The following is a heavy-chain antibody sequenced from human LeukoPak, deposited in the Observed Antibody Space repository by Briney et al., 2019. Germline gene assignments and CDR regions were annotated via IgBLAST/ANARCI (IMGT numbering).Heavy chain of an antibody. V-gene: IGHV4-59*01. CDR2: FSYSGST. J-gene: IGHJ4*02. D-gene: IGHD1-26*01. Sequence: SETLSLTCSVSGVSISDYHWIWIRQPPAKGLEWVGYFSYSGSTRYNPSLKSRVTISVDTSKTPFSLRLISVAAADTAVYYCARMYSGTSYYFDFWGQGTLVTVSS. CDR3: ARMYSGTSYYFDF. CDR1: GVSISDYH.